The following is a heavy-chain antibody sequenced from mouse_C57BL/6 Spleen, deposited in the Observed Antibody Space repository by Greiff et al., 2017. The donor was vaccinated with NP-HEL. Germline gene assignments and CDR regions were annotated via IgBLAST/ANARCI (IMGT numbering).Heavy chain of an antibody. CDR1: GYTFTSYG. V-gene: IGHV1-81*01. CDR3: ARSPSRDDYAMDY. D-gene: IGHD3-1*01. J-gene: IGHJ4*01. CDR2: IYPRSGNT. Sequence: VKLQESGAELARPGASVKLSCKASGYTFTSYGISWVKQRTGQGLEWIGEIYPRSGNTYYNEKFKGKATLTADKSSSTAYMELRSLTSEDSAVYFCARSPSRDDYAMDYWGQGTSVTVSS.